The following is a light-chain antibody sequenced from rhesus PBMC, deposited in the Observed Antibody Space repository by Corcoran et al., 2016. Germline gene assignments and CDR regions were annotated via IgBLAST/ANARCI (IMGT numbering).Light chain of an antibody. Sequence: SFELTQPRSVSVSQGQTATITCGGDYIGGESIQWYQQRSPQAPVLVISDDSERPSGIPDRFSGSKSGNTATLTISGVEAGDETDYYCQVWDSSRDQYIFGGGTRLTVL. J-gene: IGLJ1*01. CDR1: YIGGES. V-gene: IGLV3-40*01. CDR2: DDS. CDR3: QVWDSSRDQYI.